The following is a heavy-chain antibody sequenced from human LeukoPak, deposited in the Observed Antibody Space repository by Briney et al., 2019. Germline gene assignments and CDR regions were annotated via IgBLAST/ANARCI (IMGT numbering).Heavy chain of an antibody. CDR1: GFTFSSYS. CDR2: ITSSNNHI. D-gene: IGHD1-26*01. J-gene: IGHJ4*02. Sequence: GGSLRLSCAASGFTFSSYSMNWVRQAPGEGLEWVSFITSSNNHIDYADSVKGRFTISRDNAKNSLYLQMNSLRAEDMALYFCARGSGSGSWLIDYWGQGALVTVSS. CDR3: ARGSGSGSWLIDY. V-gene: IGHV3-21*01.